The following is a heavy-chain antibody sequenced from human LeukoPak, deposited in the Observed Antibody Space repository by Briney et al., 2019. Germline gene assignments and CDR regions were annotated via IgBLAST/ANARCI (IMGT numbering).Heavy chain of an antibody. J-gene: IGHJ4*02. V-gene: IGHV3-7*03. CDR1: GFTFSDYW. D-gene: IGHD3-22*01. CDR2: IKEGGSKK. CDR3: ATPLDYYDSSGYHQGGD. Sequence: PGGSLRLSCAASGFTFSDYWMTWVRQAPGKGLEWVANIKEGGSKKNYVDSLKGRFTISRDNAKNSLYLQMNSLRAEDTAVYYCATPLDYYDSSGYHQGGDWGQGTLVTVSS.